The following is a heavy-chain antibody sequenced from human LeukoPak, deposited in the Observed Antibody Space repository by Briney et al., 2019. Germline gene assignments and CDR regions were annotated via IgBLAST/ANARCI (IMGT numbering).Heavy chain of an antibody. CDR3: ARVGRVSIYPSYMDV. J-gene: IGHJ6*03. V-gene: IGHV3-30*04. D-gene: IGHD6-6*01. CDR1: GFTFSTFP. Sequence: GTSLRPSCEASGFTFSTFPMHWVRQTPDKGLEWVAVISDDGRDVYYADSVKGRFTISRDNSKNTLYLQMHSVSPEDTAVVYCARVGRVSIYPSYMDVWGKGTTVTVSS. CDR2: ISDDGRDV.